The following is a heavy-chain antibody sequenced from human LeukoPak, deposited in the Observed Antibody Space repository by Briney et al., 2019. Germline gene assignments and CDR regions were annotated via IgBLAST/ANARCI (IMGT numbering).Heavy chain of an antibody. Sequence: PGGSLRLSCAASVFTFSSYSMNWVRQAPGKGLEWVSSISSSSSYIYYAHSVTGRFTISRDNATHSLYLQMNSLRAEDTAVYYCARALDYSYYGMAVWGQGTTVTVSS. CDR3: ARALDYSYYGMAV. CDR1: VFTFSSYS. J-gene: IGHJ6*02. V-gene: IGHV3-21*01. CDR2: ISSSSSYI.